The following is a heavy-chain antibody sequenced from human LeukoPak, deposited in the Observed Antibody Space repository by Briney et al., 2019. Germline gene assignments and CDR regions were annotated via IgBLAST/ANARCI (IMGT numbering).Heavy chain of an antibody. V-gene: IGHV3-23*01. D-gene: IGHD5-24*01. Sequence: RGSLRLSCSASGLTFSSYAMASGRQAPGKGLELVSSISDGGGTSCYADSVEGRFKISRDNSNNHQYLQMNSLRADDTAVYYCAKDRDPPRDGYNLGGFDYWGQGTLVTVSS. CDR3: AKDRDPPRDGYNLGGFDY. CDR1: GLTFSSYA. CDR2: ISDGGGTS. J-gene: IGHJ4*02.